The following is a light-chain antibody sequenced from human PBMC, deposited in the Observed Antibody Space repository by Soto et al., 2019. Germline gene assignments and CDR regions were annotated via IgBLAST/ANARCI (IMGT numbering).Light chain of an antibody. CDR1: SSNIGSNT. CDR3: SSYTSSSTLVV. V-gene: IGLV1-44*01. CDR2: GHN. Sequence: QSVLTQPPSASGTPGQRVTISCSGSSSNIGSNTVNWYQQLPGTAPKLLIYGHNLRPSGVPDRFSGSKSGTSASLAISGLQSEDEADYYCSSYTSSSTLVVFGGGTKLTVL. J-gene: IGLJ2*01.